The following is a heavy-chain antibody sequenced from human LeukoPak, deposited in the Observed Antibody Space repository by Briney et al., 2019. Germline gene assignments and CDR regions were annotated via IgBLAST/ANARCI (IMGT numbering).Heavy chain of an antibody. V-gene: IGHV1-18*01. CDR3: ARDEVPVAGTIDY. CDR2: ISAYNGNA. J-gene: IGHJ4*02. Sequence: ASVKVSCKASGYTFTNYGISWVRQAPGQGLEWMGWISAYNGNAKYTQKLQGRVTMTSDTSTSTAYMELGSLRSDDTAVYYCARDEVPVAGTIDYWGRGTLVTVSS. CDR1: GYTFTNYG. D-gene: IGHD6-19*01.